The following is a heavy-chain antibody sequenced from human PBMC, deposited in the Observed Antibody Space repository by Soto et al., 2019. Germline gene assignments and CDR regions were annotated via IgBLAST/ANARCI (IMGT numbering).Heavy chain of an antibody. V-gene: IGHV3-30-3*01. CDR3: ARGMYSSSWYVSPIDY. D-gene: IGHD6-13*01. CDR1: GFTFSSYA. Sequence: GGSLRLSCAASGFTFSSYAMHWVRQAPGKGLEWVAVISYDGSNKYYADSVKGRFTISRDNSKNTLYLQMNSLRAEDTAVYYCARGMYSSSWYVSPIDYWGQGTLVTVSS. J-gene: IGHJ4*02. CDR2: ISYDGSNK.